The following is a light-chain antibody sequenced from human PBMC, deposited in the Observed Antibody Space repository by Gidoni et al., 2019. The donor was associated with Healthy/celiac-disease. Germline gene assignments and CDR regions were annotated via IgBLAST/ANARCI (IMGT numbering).Light chain of an antibody. CDR3: PQRSNWLT. CDR1: QSVSSY. CDR2: DSS. J-gene: IGKJ4*01. V-gene: IGKV3-11*01. Sequence: EIVLTQSPATLSLSPGERATLACRASQSVSSYLAWYHQKPGQAPRLLIYDSSTRATGIPARFSGSGSGTDFTLTISSLEPEDFAVYYCPQRSNWLTFGGGTKVELK.